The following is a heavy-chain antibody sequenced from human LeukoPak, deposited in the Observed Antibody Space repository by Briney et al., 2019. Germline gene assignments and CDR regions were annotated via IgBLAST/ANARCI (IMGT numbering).Heavy chain of an antibody. CDR2: IKQDGSEK. D-gene: IGHD4-23*01. CDR1: GFTFTTYW. J-gene: IGHJ3*01. CDR3: ARGQDTVLTSRDAFDF. V-gene: IGHV3-7*01. Sequence: GGALRLSCGASGFTFTTYWMSWVRQAPGKVLEWVANIKQDGSEKYYVDSVKGRFTISRDNAKKSLYLQMNRLRAEDTAVYYCARGQDTVLTSRDAFDFWGQGTMVTVSS.